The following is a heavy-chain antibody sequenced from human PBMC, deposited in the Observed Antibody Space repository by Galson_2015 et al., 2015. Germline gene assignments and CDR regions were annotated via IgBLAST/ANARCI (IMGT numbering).Heavy chain of an antibody. CDR2: SHHSESP. V-gene: IGHV4-4*02. CDR3: ARRNCDSSTCYVDY. CDR1: GGSISSTNW. J-gene: IGHJ4*02. Sequence: SETLSLTCAVSGGSISSTNWWSWVRQPPGKGLEWIGSSHHSESPYYNPSLKSRVTISVDTSKNQLSLKLSSLTAADTAVYYCARRNCDSSTCYVDYWGQGTLVTVSS. D-gene: IGHD2-2*01.